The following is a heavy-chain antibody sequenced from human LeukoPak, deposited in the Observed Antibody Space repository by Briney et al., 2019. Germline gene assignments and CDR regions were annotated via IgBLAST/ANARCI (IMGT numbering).Heavy chain of an antibody. J-gene: IGHJ3*02. CDR2: ITATGDTA. D-gene: IGHD3-22*01. Sequence: PGGSLRLSCVASGFTFTKCAMSWIRQAPGKGLEWVAIITATGDTAYYADSVKGRFTISRDNSRNTVYMQMNSLRAEDTALYYCAKDRRITMISPGAFDIWGQGTMVAVSS. CDR1: GFTFTKCA. V-gene: IGHV3-23*01. CDR3: AKDRRITMISPGAFDI.